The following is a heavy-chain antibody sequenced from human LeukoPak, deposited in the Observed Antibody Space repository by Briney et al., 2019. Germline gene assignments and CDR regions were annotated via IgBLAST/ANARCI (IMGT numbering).Heavy chain of an antibody. CDR1: GFTFSSYG. D-gene: IGHD3-9*01. Sequence: GGSLRLSCAASGFTFSSYGMSWVRQAPGKGLEWVSAISGSGGSTYYADSVKGRFTISRDNSKNTLYLQMNSLRAEDTAVYYCAKDGVLRYFDWLYSFDYWGQGTLVTVSS. CDR2: ISGSGGST. V-gene: IGHV3-23*01. CDR3: AKDGVLRYFDWLYSFDY. J-gene: IGHJ4*02.